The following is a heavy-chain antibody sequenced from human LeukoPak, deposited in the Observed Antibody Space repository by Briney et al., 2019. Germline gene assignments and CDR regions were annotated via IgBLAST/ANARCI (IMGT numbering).Heavy chain of an antibody. Sequence: GASVNVSCKASGYTFTGHAMNWVRQAPGQGLEWMGYINTKTGNPTYAQGFTGRFVFSLDTSVSTAYLQISSLKPEDTAVYYCAKGGWVAVAGMDYWGQGTLVTVSS. D-gene: IGHD6-19*01. J-gene: IGHJ4*02. CDR2: INTKTGNP. CDR1: GYTFTGHA. V-gene: IGHV7-4-1*02. CDR3: AKGGWVAVAGMDY.